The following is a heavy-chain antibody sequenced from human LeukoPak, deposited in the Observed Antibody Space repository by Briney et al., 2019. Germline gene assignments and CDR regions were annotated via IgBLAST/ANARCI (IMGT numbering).Heavy chain of an antibody. CDR3: ARGLCSSGCRLGYYGMDV. J-gene: IGHJ6*02. D-gene: IGHD6-19*01. CDR2: ISAYNGNT. Sequence: ASVKVSCKASGYTFTSYGISWVRQAPGQGLEWMGWISAYNGNTNYAQKLQGRVTMTTDTSTSTAYMELWSLRSDDTAVYYCARGLCSSGCRLGYYGMDVWGQGTTVTVSS. V-gene: IGHV1-18*01. CDR1: GYTFTSYG.